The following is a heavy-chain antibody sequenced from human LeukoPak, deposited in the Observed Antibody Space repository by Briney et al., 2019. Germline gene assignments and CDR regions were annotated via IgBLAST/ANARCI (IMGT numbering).Heavy chain of an antibody. D-gene: IGHD2-8*02. CDR2: ISYHGTNK. CDR3: ARDPTGGYRHFDF. J-gene: IGHJ4*02. CDR1: GFTFTSYA. Sequence: PGRSLRVSCAASGFTFTSYAMHWVRQAPGKGLEWVALISYHGTNKYYADSVKGRFTISSDNSKNTLYLQMNSLRTEDTAVYYCARDPTGGYRHFDFWGQGTLVTVSS. V-gene: IGHV3-30-3*01.